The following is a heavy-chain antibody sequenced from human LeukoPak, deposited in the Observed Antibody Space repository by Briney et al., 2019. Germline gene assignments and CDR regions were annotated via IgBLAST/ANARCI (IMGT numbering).Heavy chain of an antibody. Sequence: ASVKVSCKASGYTFTSYGISWVRQAPGQGLEWMGWISAYNGNTNYAQKLQGRVTMTTDTSTSTAYMELRSLRSDDTAVYYCARERGSRAVAGTGWFDPWGQGTLVTASS. J-gene: IGHJ5*02. V-gene: IGHV1-18*01. CDR1: GYTFTSYG. CDR3: ARERGSRAVAGTGWFDP. D-gene: IGHD6-19*01. CDR2: ISAYNGNT.